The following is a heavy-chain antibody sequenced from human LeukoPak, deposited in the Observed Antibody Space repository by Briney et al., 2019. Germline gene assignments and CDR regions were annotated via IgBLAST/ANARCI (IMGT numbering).Heavy chain of an antibody. Sequence: GGSLRLSCAASGFTFSSYCMSWVRQAPGKGLEWVANIKQDGSEKYYVDSVKGRFTISRDNAKNSLYLQMNSLRAEDTAVYYCARDTPETATNRLGWFDPWGQGTLVIVSS. CDR3: ARDTPETATNRLGWFDP. V-gene: IGHV3-7*01. CDR2: IKQDGSEK. D-gene: IGHD5-24*01. J-gene: IGHJ5*02. CDR1: GFTFSSYC.